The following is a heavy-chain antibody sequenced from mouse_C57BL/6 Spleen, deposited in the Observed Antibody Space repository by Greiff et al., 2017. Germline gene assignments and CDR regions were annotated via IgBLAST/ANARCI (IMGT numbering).Heavy chain of an antibody. CDR2: IYPGSGST. CDR1: GYTFTSYW. Sequence: QVQLQQPGAELVKPGASVKMSCKASGYTFTSYWITWVKQRPGQGLEWIGDIYPGSGSTNYNEKFKSKATLTVDTSSSTAYLQLSSLTSEDSAVYYCAKTGPYGSSFWYFEVRGTRTTVTVST. D-gene: IGHD1-1*01. V-gene: IGHV1-55*01. J-gene: IGHJ1*03. CDR3: AKTGPYGSSFWYFEV.